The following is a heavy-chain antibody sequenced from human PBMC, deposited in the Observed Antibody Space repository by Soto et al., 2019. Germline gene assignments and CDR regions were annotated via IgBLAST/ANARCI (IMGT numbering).Heavy chain of an antibody. V-gene: IGHV4-59*01. CDR2: IYDEGSA. Sequence: SDTLSLTGSVYGVAISSSFWSWIRTPPGKGLGGLAYIYDEGSANYNPSLKSRATISLDMSKNQFSLKSTSVTAADTAVYYCARDKYCSGRRCSKNWFDPWGQGTLVTVSS. J-gene: IGHJ5*02. CDR3: ARDKYCSGRRCSKNWFDP. D-gene: IGHD2-15*01. CDR1: GVAISSSF.